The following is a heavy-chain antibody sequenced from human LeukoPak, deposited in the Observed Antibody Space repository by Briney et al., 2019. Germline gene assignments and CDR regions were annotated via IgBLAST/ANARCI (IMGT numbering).Heavy chain of an antibody. V-gene: IGHV3-21*01. Sequence: GGSLRLSCAASGFTFSSYSMNWVRQAPGMGLEWVSSISSSSSYIYYADSVKGRFTISRDNAKNSLYLQMNSLRAEDTAVYYCARELERPYDAFDIWGQGTMVTVSS. D-gene: IGHD1-1*01. CDR3: ARELERPYDAFDI. CDR1: GFTFSSYS. CDR2: ISSSSSYI. J-gene: IGHJ3*02.